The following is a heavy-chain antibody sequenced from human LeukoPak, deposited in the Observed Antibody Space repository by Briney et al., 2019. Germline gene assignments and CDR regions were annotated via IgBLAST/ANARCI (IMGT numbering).Heavy chain of an antibody. D-gene: IGHD6-19*01. CDR1: GFTFSSYS. V-gene: IGHV3-21*01. CDR3: ARDLVAVAGKALAFDI. J-gene: IGHJ4*02. Sequence: GGSLRLSCAASGFTFSSYSMNWVRQAPGKGLEWVSSISSSSSYIYYADSVKGRFTISRDNAKNSLYLQMNSLRAEDTAVYYCARDLVAVAGKALAFDIWGQGTLVTVSS. CDR2: ISSSSSYI.